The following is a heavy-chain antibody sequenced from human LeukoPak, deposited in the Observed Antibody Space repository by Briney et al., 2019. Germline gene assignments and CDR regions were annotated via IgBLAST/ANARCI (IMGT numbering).Heavy chain of an antibody. J-gene: IGHJ4*02. Sequence: RGSPRLFCVASGFTFSDYYMSWICQAPGKGLEWVSYISSSGSTIYYADSVKGRFTISRDNAKNSLYLQMNSLGAEDTAVYYCARPSGCDILTGYPSNYWGQGTLVTVSS. CDR3: ARPSGCDILTGYPSNY. V-gene: IGHV3-11*01. CDR2: ISSSGSTI. CDR1: GFTFSDYY. D-gene: IGHD3-9*01.